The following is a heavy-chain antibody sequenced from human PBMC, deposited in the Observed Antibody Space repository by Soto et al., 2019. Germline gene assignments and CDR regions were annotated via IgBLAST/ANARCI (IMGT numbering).Heavy chain of an antibody. CDR1: GFTFSSYA. CDR3: SRGRYSRCWYGFDY. D-gene: IGHD6-13*01. Sequence: QVQLVESGGDVVQPGRSLRLSCAASGFTFSSYAMHWVRQAPGKVLEWVAVISYDGSTEYFADSVKGRFTISRDNSKNTMYLQINSLIAEDTAVYYCSRGRYSRCWYGFDYWGQGTLVSVSS. CDR2: ISYDGSTE. V-gene: IGHV3-30-3*01. J-gene: IGHJ4*02.